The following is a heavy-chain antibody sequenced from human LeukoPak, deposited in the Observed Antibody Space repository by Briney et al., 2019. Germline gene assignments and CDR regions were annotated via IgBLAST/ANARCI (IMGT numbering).Heavy chain of an antibody. CDR3: ARGKGIAAAGTGYYYYYMDV. V-gene: IGHV4-34*01. J-gene: IGHJ6*03. CDR2: INHSGST. D-gene: IGHD6-13*01. Sequence: SETLSLTCAVYGGSFSGYYWSWIRQPPGKGLEWIGEINHSGSTSYNPSLKSRVTISVDTSKNQFSLKLSSVTAADTAVYYCARGKGIAAAGTGYYYYYMDVWGKGTTVTVSS. CDR1: GGSFSGYY.